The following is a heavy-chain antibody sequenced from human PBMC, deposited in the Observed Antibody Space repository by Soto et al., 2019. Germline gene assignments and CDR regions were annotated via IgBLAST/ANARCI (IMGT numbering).Heavy chain of an antibody. J-gene: IGHJ4*01. D-gene: IGHD2-15*01. CDR1: GGSISSYY. V-gene: IGHV4-59*01. CDR2: IHYSGST. CDR3: ARAGYCGGGSCYSDY. Sequence: QVQLQESGPRLVKPSETLSLTCTVSGGSISSYYWSWIRQPPGKGLVWIGYIHYSGSTDNNPSLKSRVTISVDPSKNQFSLRLTSVTAADTAVYYCARAGYCGGGSCYSDYWGQGTLVTVSS.